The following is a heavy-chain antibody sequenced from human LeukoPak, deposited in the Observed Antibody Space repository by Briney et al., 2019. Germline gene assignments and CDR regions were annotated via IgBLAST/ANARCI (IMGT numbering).Heavy chain of an antibody. CDR2: IYTSGST. J-gene: IGHJ3*02. CDR1: GGSISSYY. V-gene: IGHV4-4*07. Sequence: PSETLSLTCTVSGGSISSYYWSWIRQPAGKGLEWIGRIYTSGSTNYNPSLKSRVTMSVDTSKNQFSLKLSSVTAADTAVYYCARDPGIAAAPLAFDIWGQGTMVTVSS. CDR3: ARDPGIAAAPLAFDI. D-gene: IGHD6-13*01.